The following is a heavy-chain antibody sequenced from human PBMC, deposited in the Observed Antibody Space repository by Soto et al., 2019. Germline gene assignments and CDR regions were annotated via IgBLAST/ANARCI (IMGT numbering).Heavy chain of an antibody. Sequence: QVQLQQWGAGLLKPSETLSLSCAVFGGSFSGHYWTWIRQSPGKGLEWIGEINHSGGTNYNPSLKRRLTTSAGQAQILFSLMLSSVTADDSAVYFCARLAPRHIGVRGLTYFVSWGQGTLVTVSS. V-gene: IGHV4-34*01. CDR2: INHSGGT. D-gene: IGHD3-10*01. CDR3: ARLAPRHIGVRGLTYFVS. CDR1: GGSFSGHY. J-gene: IGHJ4*02.